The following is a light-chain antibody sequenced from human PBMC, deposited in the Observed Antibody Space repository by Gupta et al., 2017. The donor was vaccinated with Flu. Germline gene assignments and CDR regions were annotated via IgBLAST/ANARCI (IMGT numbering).Light chain of an antibody. Sequence: DIVMTQSPLSLPVTPAEPASISCRSSQSLLHSNGYNYLDWYLQKPGQSPQLLIYLGSNRASGVPDRFSGSGSGTDFTLKISRVDAEDVWVYYCMQALQTPKSFGQGTKLEIK. CDR1: QSLLHSNGYNY. J-gene: IGKJ2*03. V-gene: IGKV2-28*01. CDR3: MQALQTPKS. CDR2: LGS.